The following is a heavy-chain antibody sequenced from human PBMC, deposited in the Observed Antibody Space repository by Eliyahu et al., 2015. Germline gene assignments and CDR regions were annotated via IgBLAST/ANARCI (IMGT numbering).Heavy chain of an antibody. CDR1: GGXFSXYA. CDR3: AREVPAVTEGYYFDY. V-gene: IGHV1-69*06. CDR2: IIPIFGTA. D-gene: IGHD2-2*01. J-gene: IGHJ4*02. Sequence: QVQLVQSGAEVKKPGSXVKXSXTXSGGXFSXYAISWVRQAPGQGLEWMGGIIPIFGTANYAQKFQGRVTITADKSTSTAYMELSSLRSEDTAVYYCAREVPAVTEGYYFDYWGQGTLVTVSS.